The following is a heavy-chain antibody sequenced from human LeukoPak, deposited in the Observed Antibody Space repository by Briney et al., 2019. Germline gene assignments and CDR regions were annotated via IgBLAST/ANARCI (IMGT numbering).Heavy chain of an antibody. CDR2: IIPIFGTA. D-gene: IGHD5-24*01. CDR3: ARVVLGRRWLQTSYYYGMDV. J-gene: IGHJ6*02. CDR1: GGTFSSYA. V-gene: IGHV1-69*13. Sequence: SVKVSCKASGGTFSSYAISWVRQAPGQGLEWMGGIIPIFGTANYAQKFQGRVTITADESTSTAYLELSSLTSEDTAVYYCARVVLGRRWLQTSYYYGMDVWGQGTTVTVSS.